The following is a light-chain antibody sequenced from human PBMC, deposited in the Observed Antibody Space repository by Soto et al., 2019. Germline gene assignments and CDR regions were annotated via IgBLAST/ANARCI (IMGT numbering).Light chain of an antibody. CDR2: GAS. CDR1: QSVSSSY. Sequence: EIVLTQSPGTLSLSPGERATLSCRASQSVSSSYLAWYQQKPGQAPRLLISGASTRATGIPDRFSGSGSGTDFTLTVSRLEPEDFAVYYCQQYATSPRTFGQGPKVEVK. V-gene: IGKV3-20*01. CDR3: QQYATSPRT. J-gene: IGKJ1*01.